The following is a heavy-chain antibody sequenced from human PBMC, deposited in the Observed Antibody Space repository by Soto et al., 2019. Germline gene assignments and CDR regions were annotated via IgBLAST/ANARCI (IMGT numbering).Heavy chain of an antibody. CDR2: INTDGTRT. J-gene: IGHJ4*02. D-gene: IGHD2-21*01. Sequence: EVQLVESGGGLVQPGGSLRLSCEASGFTFNSYWMHWVRQAPGKGLVWVSRINTDGTRTSYADSVKGRFTISRDNAKNTLSLQMHSPRAEDTAVYYCVRDLIPSGSSYLAYWGQGNLVTVSS. CDR1: GFTFNSYW. CDR3: VRDLIPSGSSYLAY. V-gene: IGHV3-74*01.